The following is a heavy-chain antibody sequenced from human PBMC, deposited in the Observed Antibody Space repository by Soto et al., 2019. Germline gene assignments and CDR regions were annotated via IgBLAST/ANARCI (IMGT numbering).Heavy chain of an antibody. J-gene: IGHJ3*02. Sequence: LRLSCAASGFTFSGHGMHWVRQAPGKGLEWVAVIWYDGGNTYYGDSVKGRFTISRDNSRNTLYLEMNSLRAEDTAVYYCARDWLHDSSGAIDMWGQGTMVPVS. D-gene: IGHD3-22*01. V-gene: IGHV3-33*01. CDR3: ARDWLHDSSGAIDM. CDR1: GFTFSGHG. CDR2: IWYDGGNT.